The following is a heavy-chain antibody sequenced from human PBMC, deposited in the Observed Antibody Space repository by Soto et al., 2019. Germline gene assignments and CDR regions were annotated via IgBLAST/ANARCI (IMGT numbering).Heavy chain of an antibody. CDR3: AKGHVSGWLVLAY. D-gene: IGHD6-19*01. J-gene: IGHJ4*02. V-gene: IGHV3-30*18. CDR2: ISYDGSEK. CDR1: GFTFSSYG. Sequence: QVQLVESGGGVVQPGRSLRLSCAASGFTFSSYGMHWVRQAPGKGLEWVAVISYDGSEKHYADAVKGRFTISRDNSRNTLYLQMNSRRTEDTAVYYCAKGHVSGWLVLAYWGQGTLVPVSS.